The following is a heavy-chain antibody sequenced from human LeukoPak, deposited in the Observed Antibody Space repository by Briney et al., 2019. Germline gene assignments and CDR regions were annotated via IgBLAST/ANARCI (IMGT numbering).Heavy chain of an antibody. CDR2: IYHSGST. D-gene: IGHD3-22*01. V-gene: IGHV4-38-2*01. CDR1: GYSISSGYY. J-gene: IGHJ4*02. Sequence: SETLSFTCAVSGYSISSGYYWGWIRQPPGKGLEWIGSIYHSGSTYYNLSLKSRVTISVDTSTNEFSLKLRSVTAADTAVYFCARFGYYYDSSGYYEKYYFDYWGQGTLVTVSS. CDR3: ARFGYYYDSSGYYEKYYFDY.